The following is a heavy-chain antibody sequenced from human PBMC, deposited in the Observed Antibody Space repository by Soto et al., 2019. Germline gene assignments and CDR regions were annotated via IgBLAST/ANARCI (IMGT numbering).Heavy chain of an antibody. Sequence: HPGRSPRLSCAASGFTFSNHGMHWVRQAPGKGLEWVAVISYGGTDKYHADSVKGRFTISRDNSKNTLYLQMNSLRVEDTAIYYCAKDGDVAAAGYYFDYWGQGTLVTGSS. CDR2: ISYGGTDK. J-gene: IGHJ4*02. D-gene: IGHD6-13*01. CDR1: GFTFSNHG. CDR3: AKDGDVAAAGYYFDY. V-gene: IGHV3-30*18.